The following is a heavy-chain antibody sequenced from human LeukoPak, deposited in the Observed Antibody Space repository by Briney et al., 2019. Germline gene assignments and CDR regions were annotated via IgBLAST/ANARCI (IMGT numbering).Heavy chain of an antibody. CDR1: GGTFSSYA. CDR2: IIPLFGTA. CDR3: AREYFTMVRGVNAYYYGMDV. J-gene: IGHJ6*04. V-gene: IGHV1-69*01. Sequence: ASVKVSCKASGGTFSSYAISWVRQAPGQGLEWMGGIIPLFGTANYAQKFQGRVTITADESTSTAYMELSSLRSEDTAVYYCAREYFTMVRGVNAYYYGMDVWGKGTTVTVSS. D-gene: IGHD3-10*01.